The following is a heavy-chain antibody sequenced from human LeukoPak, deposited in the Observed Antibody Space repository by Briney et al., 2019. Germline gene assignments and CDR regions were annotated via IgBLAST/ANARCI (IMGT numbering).Heavy chain of an antibody. D-gene: IGHD4-17*01. V-gene: IGHV1-69*04. CDR2: IIPILGIA. J-gene: IGHJ4*02. CDR3: ALNLDYGDPFDY. CDR1: GGTFSSYA. Sequence: GASVKVSCKASGGTFSSYAISWVRQAPGQGLEWMGRIIPILGIANYAQKFQGRVTITADKSTSTAYMELSSLRSDDTAVYYCALNLDYGDPFDYWGQGTLVTVSS.